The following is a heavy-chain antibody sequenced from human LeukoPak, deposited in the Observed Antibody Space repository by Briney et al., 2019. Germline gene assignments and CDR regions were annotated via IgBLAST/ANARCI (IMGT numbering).Heavy chain of an antibody. Sequence: GGSLRLSCAASGFTFPTYWMSWVRQAPGKGLELVANIKQDGSEKYYVDSVKGRFTISRDNAKNSLYLQMNSLRVEDTADYYCVTYSGGIKSPGYYWGQGTLVTVSS. J-gene: IGHJ4*02. CDR3: VTYSGGIKSPGYY. D-gene: IGHD1-14*01. CDR1: GFTFPTYW. CDR2: IKQDGSEK. V-gene: IGHV3-7*01.